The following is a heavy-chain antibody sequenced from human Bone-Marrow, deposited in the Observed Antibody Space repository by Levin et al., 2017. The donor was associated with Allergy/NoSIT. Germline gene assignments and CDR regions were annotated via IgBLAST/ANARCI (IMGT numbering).Heavy chain of an antibody. D-gene: IGHD2-8*01. CDR3: ARACLYASNCRLMFDP. CDR2: IYYSGST. CDR1: GGSINSGSYY. J-gene: IGHJ5*02. Sequence: SETLSLTCIVSGGSINSGSYYWGWIRQPPGKGLEWIGSIYYSGSTFYNPSLKSRVIMSIDTSKNQFSLRLDSVTAADAAVYYCARACLYASNCRLMFDPWGQGTLVTVSS. V-gene: IGHV4-39*01.